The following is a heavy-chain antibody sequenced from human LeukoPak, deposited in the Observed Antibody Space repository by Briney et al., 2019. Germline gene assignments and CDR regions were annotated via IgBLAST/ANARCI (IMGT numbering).Heavy chain of an antibody. J-gene: IGHJ4*02. CDR1: GFTFSGYA. D-gene: IGHD3-10*01. CDR2: INYNAGGT. V-gene: IGHV3-23*01. Sequence: GGSLRLSCAASGFTFSGYAMSWVRQAPGKGLEWVSTINYNAGGTYYADSVKGRFTISRDNSKNTLYLQMDSLRAEDAAVYYCAKRGDGRSISACYFDDWGQGTLVTVSS. CDR3: AKRGDGRSISACYFDD.